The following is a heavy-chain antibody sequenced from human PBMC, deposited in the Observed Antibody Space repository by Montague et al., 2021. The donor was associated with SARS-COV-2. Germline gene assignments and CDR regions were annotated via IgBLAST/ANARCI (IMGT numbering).Heavy chain of an antibody. V-gene: IGHV4-59*02. CDR1: GGSVSSYY. Sequence: SETLSLTCSVSGGSVSSYYWSWIRQTPGKGLEWIGYIYYSGSTNYNPSLRSRVTISVDTSKNQLSLKLTSVTAADTAVYYCARVFDYWGQGTLVTVSS. CDR3: ARVFDY. CDR2: IYYSGST. J-gene: IGHJ4*02.